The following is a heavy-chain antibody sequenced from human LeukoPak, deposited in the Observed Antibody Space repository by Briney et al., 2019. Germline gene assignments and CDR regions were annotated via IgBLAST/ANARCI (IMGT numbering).Heavy chain of an antibody. D-gene: IGHD2-21*02. CDR3: ARTSYCAGDCLDF. V-gene: IGHV4-38-2*02. Sequence: SETLSLTCTVSGYSISSGYYWGWIRQPPGEGLEWIGTIYHSGSTYYNPSLKSRVTLSVDTSKNQFSLKMRSVTAADTAVYYCARTSYCAGDCLDFWGQGTLVTVSS. CDR2: IYHSGST. CDR1: GYSISSGYY. J-gene: IGHJ4*02.